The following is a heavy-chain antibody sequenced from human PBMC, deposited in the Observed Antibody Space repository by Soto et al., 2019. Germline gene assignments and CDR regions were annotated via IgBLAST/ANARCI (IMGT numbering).Heavy chain of an antibody. D-gene: IGHD3-22*01. J-gene: IGHJ6*01. Sequence: GGSLRLSCAASGFTFSSYGMHCVRDSPGKWLEWVAVISYDGSNKYYADSVKGRFTISRDNSKNTLYLQMNSLRAEDTAVYYCAKSSGITMIVVVQSAVEVWGQGTTVTVSS. CDR3: AKSSGITMIVVVQSAVEV. V-gene: IGHV3-30*18. CDR2: ISYDGSNK. CDR1: GFTFSSYG.